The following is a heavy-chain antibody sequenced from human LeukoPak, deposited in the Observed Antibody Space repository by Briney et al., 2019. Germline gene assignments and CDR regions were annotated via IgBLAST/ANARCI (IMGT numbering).Heavy chain of an antibody. J-gene: IGHJ3*01. Sequence: GGSLRLSCAASGFTVSSYGMHWVRQAPGKGLEWVAVIWYDGSNKYYADSVKGRFTISRDNSKNTLYLQMNRLRGEDRAVYYCARDRAYAFDFWGQGTMVTVSS. CDR3: ARDRAYAFDF. CDR1: GFTVSSYG. V-gene: IGHV3-33*01. CDR2: IWYDGSNK.